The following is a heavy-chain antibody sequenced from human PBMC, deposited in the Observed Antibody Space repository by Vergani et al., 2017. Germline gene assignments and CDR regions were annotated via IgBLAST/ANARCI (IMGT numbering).Heavy chain of an antibody. CDR3: TTDIAAAGLPDY. CDR1: GFTFSSYA. J-gene: IGHJ4*02. Sequence: EVQLLESGGGLVQPGGSLRLSCAASGFTFSSYAMSWVRPAPGKGLEWVSAISGSGGSTYYSDSVKGRFTISRDNSKNTLYLQMNSLRADDTAVYYCTTDIAAAGLPDYWGQGTLGTVSS. CDR2: ISGSGGST. V-gene: IGHV3-23*01. D-gene: IGHD6-13*01.